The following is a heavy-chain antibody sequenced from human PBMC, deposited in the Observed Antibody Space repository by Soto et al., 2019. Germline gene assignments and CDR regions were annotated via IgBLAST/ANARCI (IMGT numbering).Heavy chain of an antibody. Sequence: GGSLRLSCAASGFTFSSYGMHWVRQAPGKGLEWVAVISYDGSNKYYADSVKGRFTISRDNSKNTLYLQMNSLRAEDTAVYYCAKDLHSSGYDAFDIWGQGTMVTVSS. J-gene: IGHJ3*02. CDR3: AKDLHSSGYDAFDI. D-gene: IGHD3-22*01. V-gene: IGHV3-30*18. CDR2: ISYDGSNK. CDR1: GFTFSSYG.